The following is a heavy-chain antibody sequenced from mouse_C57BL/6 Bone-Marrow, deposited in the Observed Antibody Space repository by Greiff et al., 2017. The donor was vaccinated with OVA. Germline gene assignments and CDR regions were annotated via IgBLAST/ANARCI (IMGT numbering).Heavy chain of an antibody. CDR1: GYTFTDYE. J-gene: IGHJ2*01. CDR2: IDPETGGT. D-gene: IGHD1-2*01. V-gene: IGHV1-15*01. CDR3: AIIRRGASDY. Sequence: QVQLQQSGAELVRPGASVTLSCKASGYTFTDYEMHWVKQTPVHGLEWIGAIDPETGGTAYNQKFKGKAILTADKSSSTAYMELRSLTSEDSAVYYCAIIRRGASDYWGQGTTLTVSS.